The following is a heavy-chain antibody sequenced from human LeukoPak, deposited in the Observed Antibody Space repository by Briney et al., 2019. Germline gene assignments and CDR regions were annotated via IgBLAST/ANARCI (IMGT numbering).Heavy chain of an antibody. V-gene: IGHV3-7*01. Sequence: GGSLRLSCAASGFTFSSYWMSWVRQAPGKGLEWVANIKQDGSEKYYVDSVKGRFTISRDNAKNSLYLQMNSLGAEDTAVYYCARDQRIAAAGDYYYYMDVWGKGTTVTVSS. CDR3: ARDQRIAAAGDYYYYMDV. CDR1: GFTFSSYW. D-gene: IGHD6-13*01. CDR2: IKQDGSEK. J-gene: IGHJ6*03.